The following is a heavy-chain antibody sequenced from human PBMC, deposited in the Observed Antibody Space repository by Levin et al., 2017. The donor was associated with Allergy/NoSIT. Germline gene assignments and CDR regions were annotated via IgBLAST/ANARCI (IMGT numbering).Heavy chain of an antibody. CDR2: ISAGGNYI. D-gene: IGHD3-22*01. CDR1: GILFSSYD. V-gene: IGHV3-21*01. CDR3: ASWAMYHYDRSAFDYFYYAMDV. Sequence: SCAASGILFSSYDMNWVRQAPGKGLEWVSSISAGGNYIYYADSVKGRFTISRDNAKNSFFLQMNSLSAEDTAVYYCASWAMYHYDRSAFDYFYYAMDVWGQGTTVTVSS. J-gene: IGHJ6*02.